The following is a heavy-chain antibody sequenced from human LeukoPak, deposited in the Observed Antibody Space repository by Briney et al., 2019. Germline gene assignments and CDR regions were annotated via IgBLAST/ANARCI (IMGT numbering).Heavy chain of an antibody. V-gene: IGHV4-34*01. J-gene: IGHJ4*02. CDR1: GGSFSGYY. CDR2: INHSGST. D-gene: IGHD1-26*01. Sequence: PSETLSLTCAVYGGSFSGYYWSWIRQPPGKGLEWIGEINHSGSTNYNPSLKSRATISLDTSKNQFSLKLSSVTAADTAVYYCAKDWEWELLIFDYWGQGTLVTVSS. CDR3: AKDWEWELLIFDY.